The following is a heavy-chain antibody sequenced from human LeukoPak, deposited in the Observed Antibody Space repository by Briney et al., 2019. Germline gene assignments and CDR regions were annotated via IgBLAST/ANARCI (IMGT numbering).Heavy chain of an antibody. J-gene: IGHJ4*02. CDR2: IYYSGST. D-gene: IGHD3/OR15-3a*01. CDR1: GGPISSYY. V-gene: IGHV4-59*01. Sequence: SETLSLTCTVSGGPISSYYWSWIRQPPGKGLEWIGYIYYSGSTNYNPSLKSRVTISVDTSKNQFSLKLSSVTAADTVVYYCARAGFGQAVDYWGQGTLVTVSS. CDR3: ARAGFGQAVDY.